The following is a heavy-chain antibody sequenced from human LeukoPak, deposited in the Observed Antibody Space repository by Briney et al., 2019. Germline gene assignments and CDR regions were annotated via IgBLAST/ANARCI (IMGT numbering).Heavy chain of an antibody. J-gene: IGHJ4*02. Sequence: ASETLSLTCAVYGGSFSGHYWSWIRQPPGKGLEWIGEINRGGDTSYNPSLKSRLTISVDTSKNQFSLKLSSVTAADTAVYYCARGYGSGSYWNYWGQGTLVTVSS. CDR1: GGSFSGHY. CDR3: ARGYGSGSYWNY. D-gene: IGHD3-10*01. V-gene: IGHV4-34*01. CDR2: INRGGDT.